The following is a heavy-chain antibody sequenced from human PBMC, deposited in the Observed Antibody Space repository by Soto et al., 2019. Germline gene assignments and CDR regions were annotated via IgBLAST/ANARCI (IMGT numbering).Heavy chain of an antibody. J-gene: IGHJ4*02. CDR2: ISAYNGNT. D-gene: IGHD3-10*01. V-gene: IGHV1-18*01. CDR1: GYTFTSYG. CDR3: ARAGLLWFGELSSY. Sequence: ASVKVSGKASGYTFTSYGISWVRQAPGQGLEWMGWISAYNGNTNYAQKLQGRVTMTTDTSTSTAYMELRSLRSDDTAVYYCARAGLLWFGELSSYWGQGTLVTVSS.